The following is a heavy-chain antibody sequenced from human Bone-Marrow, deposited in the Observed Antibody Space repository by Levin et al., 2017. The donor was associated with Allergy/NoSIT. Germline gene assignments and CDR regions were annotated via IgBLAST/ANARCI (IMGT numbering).Heavy chain of an antibody. V-gene: IGHV3-23*01. J-gene: IGHJ4*02. D-gene: IGHD6-19*01. CDR2: LSGSGDST. CDR1: GFTFSNYA. Sequence: GGSLRLSCAASGFTFSNYAMTWVRQGPGKGLEWVSALSGSGDSTYYADSVKGRFTISRDNSKNTLFLQMHSLRAEDTAVYYCAKDLGSAWPTRFDYWGQGTLVTVSS. CDR3: AKDLGSAWPTRFDY.